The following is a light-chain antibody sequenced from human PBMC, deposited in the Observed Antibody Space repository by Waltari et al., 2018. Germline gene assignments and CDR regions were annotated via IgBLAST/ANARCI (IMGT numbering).Light chain of an antibody. CDR1: QGISNS. V-gene: IGKV1-27*01. J-gene: IGKJ2*01. CDR2: GAS. Sequence: DIQMTQSPSSLSASVGDRVTITCRASQGISNSLAWYQQKPGKVPKLLIFGASTLQSGVPSRFSGSGSGTDFTLSISSLQPEDVATYYCQKYNSAPHTFGQGTKLEI. CDR3: QKYNSAPHT.